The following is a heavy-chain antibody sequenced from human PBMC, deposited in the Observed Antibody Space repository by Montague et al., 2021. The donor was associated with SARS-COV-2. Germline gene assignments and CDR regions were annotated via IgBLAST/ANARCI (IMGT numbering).Heavy chain of an antibody. Sequence: SETLSLTCTVSGVSIANNIDYWAWIRQPPGKGLEWMGSIYYTGNTYYNPSLKSRVTISVVTSKDHFTLKLTSVTAAATAVYYCARLTRYFDSSDSPTAFDFWGQGTLVIVSS. CDR3: ARLTRYFDSSDSPTAFDF. CDR1: GVSIANNIDY. J-gene: IGHJ4*02. D-gene: IGHD3-22*01. CDR2: IYYTGNT. V-gene: IGHV4-39*02.